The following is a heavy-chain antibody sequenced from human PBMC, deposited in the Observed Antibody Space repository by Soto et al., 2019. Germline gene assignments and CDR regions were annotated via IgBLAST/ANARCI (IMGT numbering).Heavy chain of an antibody. Sequence: SETLSLTCTVSGGSISSSSYYWGWIRQPPGKGLEWIGSIYYSGSTYYNPSLQSRVTISADTSKNQVSLKVNSVTAADTAVYYCARDHPHSYGVYYFDYWGQGTPVTVSS. J-gene: IGHJ4*02. D-gene: IGHD5-18*01. CDR1: GGSISSSSYY. CDR3: ARDHPHSYGVYYFDY. V-gene: IGHV4-39*07. CDR2: IYYSGST.